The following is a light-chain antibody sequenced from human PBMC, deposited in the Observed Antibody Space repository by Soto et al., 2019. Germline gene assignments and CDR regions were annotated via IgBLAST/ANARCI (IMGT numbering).Light chain of an antibody. CDR2: AAS. Sequence: DIQMAQSPSSLSASVGDRVTITCRASQSISSYLNWYQQKPGKAPKLLIYAASSLQSGLPSRFSGSGSGTDFTLTISSLQPEDFATYYCQQSYGFGQGTRLEIK. J-gene: IGKJ5*01. V-gene: IGKV1-39*01. CDR1: QSISSY. CDR3: QQSYG.